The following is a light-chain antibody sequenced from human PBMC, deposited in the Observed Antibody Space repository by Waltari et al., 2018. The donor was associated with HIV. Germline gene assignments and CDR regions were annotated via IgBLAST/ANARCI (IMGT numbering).Light chain of an antibody. CDR1: QNVITN. J-gene: IGKJ1*01. CDR2: GAS. V-gene: IGKV3-15*01. CDR3: QQYNNWPRT. Sequence: EIVMTSSPATLTVSLGERVTLSCRARQNVITNLAWYQQKPGQAPRLLIHGASTRATDIPSRFSGGGSGTEFTLTIGSLQSEDSVSYYCQQYNNWPRTFGQGTKVEVK.